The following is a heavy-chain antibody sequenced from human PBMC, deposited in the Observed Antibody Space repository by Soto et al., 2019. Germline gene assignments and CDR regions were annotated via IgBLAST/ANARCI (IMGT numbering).Heavy chain of an antibody. D-gene: IGHD6-19*01. CDR3: AQRQSGWYVY. J-gene: IGHJ4*02. CDR1: GLTFSSYW. Sequence: GGSLRLSCAASGLTFSSYWMHWVRQAPGKGLVWVSRINSDGSSTNYGDSVKGRFTISRDNAKNTLYLQMNSLRAEDTAVYYCAQRQSGWYVYWGQGTLVTVSS. V-gene: IGHV3-74*01. CDR2: INSDGSST.